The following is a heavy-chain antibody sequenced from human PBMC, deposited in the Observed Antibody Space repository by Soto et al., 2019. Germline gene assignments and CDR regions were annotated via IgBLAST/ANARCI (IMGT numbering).Heavy chain of an antibody. CDR3: ARSQGSSTSLEIYYYYYYGMDV. J-gene: IGHJ6*02. CDR1: GGTFSSYA. CDR2: IITISGTA. V-gene: IGHV1-69*01. D-gene: IGHD2-2*01. Sequence: QVQLVQSGAEVKKPGSSVKVSCKASGGTFSSYAISWVRQAPGQGLEWMGGIITISGTANYAQKLQGRVTITADESTSTAYMELSSLRSEDTAVYYCARSQGSSTSLEIYYYYYYGMDVWGQGTTVTVSS.